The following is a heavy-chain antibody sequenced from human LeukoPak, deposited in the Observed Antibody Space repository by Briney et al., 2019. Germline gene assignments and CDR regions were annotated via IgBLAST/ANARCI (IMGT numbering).Heavy chain of an antibody. CDR3: ARGAGRGVIIIDAFDI. Sequence: GGSLRLSCAASGFTFSSYSMNWVRQAPGKGLEWVSSISSSSYIYYADSVKGRFTISRDNAKNSLYLQMNSLRAEDTAVYYWARGAGRGVIIIDAFDIWGQGTMVIVSS. CDR2: ISSSSYI. V-gene: IGHV3-21*01. J-gene: IGHJ3*02. D-gene: IGHD3-10*01. CDR1: GFTFSSYS.